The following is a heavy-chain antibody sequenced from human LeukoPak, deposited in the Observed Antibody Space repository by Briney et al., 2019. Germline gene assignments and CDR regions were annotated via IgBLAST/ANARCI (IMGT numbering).Heavy chain of an antibody. J-gene: IGHJ3*02. V-gene: IGHV5-51*01. CDR1: GYRFTSYW. Sequence: GESLKISCKGSGYRFTSYWIGWVRQMPGKGLEGMGIIYPGDSDTRYSPSFQGQVTISADKSISTAYLQWSSLKASDTAMYYCARREVVRGVMGAFDIWGQGTMVTVSS. D-gene: IGHD3-10*01. CDR3: ARREVVRGVMGAFDI. CDR2: IYPGDSDT.